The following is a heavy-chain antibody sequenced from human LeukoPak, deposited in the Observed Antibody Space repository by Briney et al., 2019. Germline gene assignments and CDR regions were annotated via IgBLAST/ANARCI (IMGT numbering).Heavy chain of an antibody. CDR2: IYYSGST. CDR1: GGSVSSSSYY. V-gene: IGHV4-39*01. Sequence: PSETLSLTCTVSGGSVSSSSYYWGWIRQPPGKGLEWIGSIYYSGSTYYNPSLKSRVTISVDTSKNQFSLKLSSVTAADTAVYYCARQGQDFDYWGQGTLVTVSS. CDR3: ARQGQDFDY. J-gene: IGHJ4*02.